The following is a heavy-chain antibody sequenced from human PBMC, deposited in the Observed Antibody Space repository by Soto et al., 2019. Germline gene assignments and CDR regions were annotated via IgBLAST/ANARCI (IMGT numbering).Heavy chain of an antibody. CDR2: IGTAGDT. D-gene: IGHD6-19*01. J-gene: IGHJ4*02. Sequence: GGSLRLSCAASGFTFSSYDMHWVRQATGKGLEWVSAIGTAGDTYYPGSVKGRFTISRENAKNSLYLQMNSLRAEDTAVYYCARTRITGSTRDSSGWAMTFDYWGQGTLVTVSS. CDR3: ARTRITGSTRDSSGWAMTFDY. CDR1: GFTFSSYD. V-gene: IGHV3-13*01.